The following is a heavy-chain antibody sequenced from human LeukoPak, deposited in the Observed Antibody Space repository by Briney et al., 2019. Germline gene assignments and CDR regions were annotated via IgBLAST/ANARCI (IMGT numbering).Heavy chain of an antibody. V-gene: IGHV3-21*01. CDR1: GFTFSSYW. CDR2: ISSSSYI. CDR3: ARGGLGNFD. D-gene: IGHD4-23*01. Sequence: GGSLRLSCAASGFTFSSYWMSWVRQAPGKGLEWVSSISSSSYIFYADSVKGRFTISRDNAKNSLYLQMNSLRAEDTAVYYCARGGLGNFDWGQGTLVTVSS. J-gene: IGHJ4*02.